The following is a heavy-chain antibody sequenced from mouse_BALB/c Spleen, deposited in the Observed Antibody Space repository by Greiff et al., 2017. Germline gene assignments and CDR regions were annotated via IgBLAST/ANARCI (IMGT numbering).Heavy chain of an antibody. J-gene: IGHJ4*01. CDR3: ARITTVVATDYAMDY. V-gene: IGHV5-17*02. CDR2: ISSGSSTI. Sequence: EVHLVESGGGLVQPGGSRKLSCAASGFTFSSFGMHWVRQAPEKGLEWVAYISSGSSTIYYADTVKGRFTISRDNPKNTLFLQMTSLRSEDTAMYYCARITTVVATDYAMDYWGQGTSVTVSS. CDR1: GFTFSSFG. D-gene: IGHD1-1*01.